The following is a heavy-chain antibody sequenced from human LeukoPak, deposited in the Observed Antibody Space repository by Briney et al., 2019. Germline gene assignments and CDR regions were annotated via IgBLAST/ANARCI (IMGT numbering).Heavy chain of an antibody. V-gene: IGHV3-33*01. Sequence: GGSLRLSCAASGFSFRSYGMHWVRQAPGKGLEWVAVTWYDGSNNYYADSVKGRFTISGDNSKNTLYLQMNSLRAEDTAVYYCARDLGWRSGYYSDYWGQGTLVTVSS. CDR2: TWYDGSNN. J-gene: IGHJ4*02. CDR1: GFSFRSYG. D-gene: IGHD3-22*01. CDR3: ARDLGWRSGYYSDY.